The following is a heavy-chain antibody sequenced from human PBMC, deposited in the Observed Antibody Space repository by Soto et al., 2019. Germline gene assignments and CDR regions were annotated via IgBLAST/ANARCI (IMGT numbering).Heavy chain of an antibody. V-gene: IGHV3-11*01. CDR1: GFTFSDYY. D-gene: IGHD3-9*01. CDR2: ISSSGSTI. J-gene: IGHJ4*02. Sequence: GGSLRLSCAASGFTFSDYYMSWIRQAPGKGLEWVSYISSSGSTIYYADSVKGRLTISRDNAKNSLYLQMNSLRAEDTAVYYCARDRLRYFDWFIGNDYWGQGTLVTVSS. CDR3: ARDRLRYFDWFIGNDY.